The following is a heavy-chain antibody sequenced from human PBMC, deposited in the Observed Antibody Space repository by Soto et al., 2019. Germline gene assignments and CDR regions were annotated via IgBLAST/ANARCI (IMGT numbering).Heavy chain of an antibody. Sequence: EVQLAESGGGLAQPGGSLRLSCAASGFTLSGYAMDWVRQAPGKGLEYVSGISSNGVGTYYANSVQGRFTISRDNSENTVYLQMGSLRPEDMAVYYYARRARPDFYYMDVWGKGTTATVSS. CDR2: ISSNGVGT. J-gene: IGHJ6*03. V-gene: IGHV3-64*01. CDR3: ARRARPDFYYMDV. D-gene: IGHD6-6*01. CDR1: GFTLSGYA.